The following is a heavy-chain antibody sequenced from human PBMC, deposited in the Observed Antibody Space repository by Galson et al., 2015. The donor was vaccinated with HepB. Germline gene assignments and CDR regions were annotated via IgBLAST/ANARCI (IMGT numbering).Heavy chain of an antibody. CDR1: GYTFTNYG. CDR3: ARDRSRYCSSTRCLRGMDV. Sequence: SVKVSCKASGYTFTNYGISWVRQAPGQGLEWMGWISAYNGNTNYAQKFQGRVTMTTDTSTSTAYVDLRSLRSDDTAVYYCARDRSRYCSSTRCLRGMDVWGRGTTVTVAS. J-gene: IGHJ6*02. V-gene: IGHV1-18*01. D-gene: IGHD2-2*01. CDR2: ISAYNGNT.